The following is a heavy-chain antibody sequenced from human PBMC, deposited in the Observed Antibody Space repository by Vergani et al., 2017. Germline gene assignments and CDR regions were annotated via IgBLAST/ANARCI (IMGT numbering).Heavy chain of an antibody. CDR1: GFTLSNYD. V-gene: IGHV3-30*02. CDR3: AKHFRGWGIDY. J-gene: IGHJ4*02. CDR2: IQFDGSNQ. Sequence: QAQLVESGGGVVQPGGSLRLSCVGSGFTLSNYDMQWIRQGPGKGLEFVAFIQFDGSNQYYADSVKGRFTLSRDFSKNTLYLQMNSLRTDDTATYYCAKHFRGWGIDYWGQGTQVIVSS. D-gene: IGHD3-16*01.